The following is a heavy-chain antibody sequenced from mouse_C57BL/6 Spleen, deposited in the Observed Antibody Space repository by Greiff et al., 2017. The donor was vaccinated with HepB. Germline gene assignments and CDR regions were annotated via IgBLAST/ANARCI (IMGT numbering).Heavy chain of an antibody. D-gene: IGHD2-3*01. CDR3: ARSPLYDGYYYFDY. CDR1: GFSLTSYG. V-gene: IGHV2-2*01. CDR2: IWSGGST. Sequence: VMLVESGPGLVQPSQSLSITCTVSGFSLTSYGVHWVRQSPGKGLEWLGVIWSGGSTDYNAAFISRLSISKDNSKSQVFFKMNSLQADDTAIYYCARSPLYDGYYYFDYWGQGTTLTVSS. J-gene: IGHJ2*01.